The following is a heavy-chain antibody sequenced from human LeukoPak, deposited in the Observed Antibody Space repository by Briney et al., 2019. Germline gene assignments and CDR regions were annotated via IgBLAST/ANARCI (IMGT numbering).Heavy chain of an antibody. J-gene: IGHJ4*02. Sequence: PGGSLSLSCAASGFTFSNYWMHCVRQAPGKGLVWVSRINGDGSIASYADSVKGRFTISRDNAKNTLYLQMNSLRAEDTAVYYCARGHCSSGNCYFLHSWGQGTLVTVSS. D-gene: IGHD2-15*01. CDR1: GFTFSNYW. CDR2: INGDGSIA. V-gene: IGHV3-74*01. CDR3: ARGHCSSGNCYFLHS.